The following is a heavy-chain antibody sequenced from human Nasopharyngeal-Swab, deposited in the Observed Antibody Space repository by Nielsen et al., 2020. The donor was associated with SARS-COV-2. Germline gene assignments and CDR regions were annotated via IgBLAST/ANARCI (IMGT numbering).Heavy chain of an antibody. D-gene: IGHD3-9*01. CDR1: GFTFSSYS. V-gene: IGHV3-21*01. CDR3: VRDRLNGGGMDV. Sequence: GESLKISCAASGFTFSSYSMNCVRQPPGKGLEWVSSISSSSSYMYYADSVNGRFTIPRDNAKNSVYLQMNSLRAEDTAVYYCVRDRLNGGGMDVWGQGTTVNVSS. CDR2: ISSSSSYM. J-gene: IGHJ6*02.